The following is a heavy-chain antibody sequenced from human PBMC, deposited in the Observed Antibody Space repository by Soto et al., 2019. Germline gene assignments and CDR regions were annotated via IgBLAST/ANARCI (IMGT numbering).Heavy chain of an antibody. D-gene: IGHD3-16*01. V-gene: IGHV4-4*07. CDR3: ARSVNDYVWGRAPGMDV. J-gene: IGHJ6*02. CDR2: IYTSGST. Sequence: PSETLSLTCTVSGGSISSYYWSWIRQPAGKGLGWIGRIYTSGSTNYNPSLKSRVTMSVDTSKNQFSLKLSSVTAADTAVYYCARSVNDYVWGRAPGMDVWGQGPKATVSS. CDR1: GGSISSYY.